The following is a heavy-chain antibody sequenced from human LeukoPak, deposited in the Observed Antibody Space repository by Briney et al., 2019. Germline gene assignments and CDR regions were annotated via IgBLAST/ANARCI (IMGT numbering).Heavy chain of an antibody. CDR1: GFTFSSYS. V-gene: IGHV3-48*02. Sequence: GGSLRLSCAASGFTFSSYSMNWVRQAPGKGLEWVAYIGGISEALYYADSVKGRFTISRDNAKNSLYLQMNSLRDEDTAVFYCVRDHAFTFDCWGQGTLVTVSS. CDR2: IGGISEAL. CDR3: VRDHAFTFDC. J-gene: IGHJ4*02. D-gene: IGHD2-2*01.